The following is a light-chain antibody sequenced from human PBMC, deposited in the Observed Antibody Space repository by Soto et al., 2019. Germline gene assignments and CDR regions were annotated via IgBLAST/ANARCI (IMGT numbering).Light chain of an antibody. CDR3: QHYDGSPRT. J-gene: IGKJ2*01. Sequence: ETVLTQSPGTVSLSPGERATLSCTTSQSVRSNYLAWYQQKPGQAPRLLIYGVSNRATGIPDRFSGSGSGTDFTLTISGLEPEDSAVYYCQHYDGSPRTFGQGTKVEI. CDR2: GVS. CDR1: QSVRSNY. V-gene: IGKV3-20*01.